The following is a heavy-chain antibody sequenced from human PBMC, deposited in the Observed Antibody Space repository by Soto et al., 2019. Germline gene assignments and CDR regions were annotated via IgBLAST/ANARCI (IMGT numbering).Heavy chain of an antibody. CDR1: GGSISSSSYY. V-gene: IGHV4-39*07. J-gene: IGHJ3*02. D-gene: IGHD4-4*01. Sequence: SETLSLTCTVSGGSISSSSYYWGWIRQPPGKGLEWIGSIYHSGSTYYNPSLKSRVTISVDTSKNQFSLKLSSVTAADTAVYYCASTSGNYDAFDIWGQGTMVTVSS. CDR2: IYHSGST. CDR3: ASTSGNYDAFDI.